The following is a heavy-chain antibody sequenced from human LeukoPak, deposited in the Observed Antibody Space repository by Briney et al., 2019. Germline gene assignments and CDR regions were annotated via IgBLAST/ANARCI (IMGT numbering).Heavy chain of an antibody. Sequence: GGSLRLSCAASGFTFSSYGMHWVRQAPGKGLEWVSVIWYDGSNKYYADSVKGRFTISRDNSKNTLYLQMNSLRAEDTAVYYCASSRYSSGSESLDYWGQGTLVTVSS. CDR3: ASSRYSSGSESLDY. CDR2: IWYDGSNK. V-gene: IGHV3-33*01. J-gene: IGHJ4*02. CDR1: GFTFSSYG. D-gene: IGHD6-19*01.